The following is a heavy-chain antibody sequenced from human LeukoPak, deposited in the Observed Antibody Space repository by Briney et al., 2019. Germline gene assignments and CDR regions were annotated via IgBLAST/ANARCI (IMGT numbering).Heavy chain of an antibody. CDR1: GASINTYY. V-gene: IGHV4-59*01. D-gene: IGHD3-10*01. Sequence: SETLSLTCTVSGASINTYYWSWIRQPPGKGLEWIGYIYYSGTTSYNPSLKTRVTISIDTSKNQFSLKLSSVTAADTAVYYCVRVLRPMASQYYFDYWGQGTLVTVSS. CDR3: VRVLRPMASQYYFDY. CDR2: IYYSGTT. J-gene: IGHJ4*02.